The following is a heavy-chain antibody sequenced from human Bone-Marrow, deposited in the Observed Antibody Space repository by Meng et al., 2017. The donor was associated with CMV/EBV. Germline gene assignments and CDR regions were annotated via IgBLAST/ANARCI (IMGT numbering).Heavy chain of an antibody. CDR3: ARDRRAARPNIDY. D-gene: IGHD6-6*01. CDR1: GFTFSSYA. Sequence: GESLKISCSASGFTFSSYAMSWVRQAPGKGLEWVSYISSSSSTIYYADSVKGRFTISRDNAKNSLYLQMNSLRAEDTAVYYCARDRRAARPNIDYWGQGTLVTVSS. V-gene: IGHV3-48*04. CDR2: ISSSSSTI. J-gene: IGHJ4*02.